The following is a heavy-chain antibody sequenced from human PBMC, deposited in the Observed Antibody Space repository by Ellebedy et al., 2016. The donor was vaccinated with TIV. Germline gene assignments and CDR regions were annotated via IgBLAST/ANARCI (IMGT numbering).Heavy chain of an antibody. V-gene: IGHV3-7*01. CDR1: GFSFRSYW. CDR2: INQGGSDK. J-gene: IGHJ3*01. D-gene: IGHD4-17*01. CDR3: ATDGSYGDYRSPAHAFVL. Sequence: GESLKISCGASGFSFRSYWMTWVRQAPGKGLEWVANINQGGSDKYYVDSVKGRFTVSRDNAQNSLFLQMNSLRAEDTAVYYCATDGSYGDYRSPAHAFVLWGQGTMVTVSS.